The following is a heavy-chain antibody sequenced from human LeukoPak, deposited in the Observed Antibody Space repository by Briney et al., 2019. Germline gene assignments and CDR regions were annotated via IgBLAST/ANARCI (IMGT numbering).Heavy chain of an antibody. Sequence: SVKVSCKASGGTFSSYTISWVRQAPGQGLEWMGRIFTILGIANYAQKFQGRVTITADKSTSTAYMELSSLRSEDTAVYYCARAWLGDLPTHYYYYGMDVWGQGTTVTVSS. J-gene: IGHJ6*02. CDR2: IFTILGIA. CDR1: GGTFSSYT. CDR3: ARAWLGDLPTHYYYYGMDV. D-gene: IGHD3-10*01. V-gene: IGHV1-69*02.